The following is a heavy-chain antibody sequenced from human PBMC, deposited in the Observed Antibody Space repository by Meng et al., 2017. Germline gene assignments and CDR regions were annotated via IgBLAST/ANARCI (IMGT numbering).Heavy chain of an antibody. CDR2: ISSSCSTI. CDR1: GFTFSSYE. D-gene: IGHD3-22*01. V-gene: IGHV3-48*03. J-gene: IGHJ4*02. Sequence: GESLKISCAASGFTFSSYEMNWVRQAPGKGLEWGSYISSSCSTIYYADSVKGRFTISRDNAKNSLYLQMNRLRAEDTAVYYCASLDYYDSSGYLIKGGLDYWGQGTLVTVSS. CDR3: ASLDYYDSSGYLIKGGLDY.